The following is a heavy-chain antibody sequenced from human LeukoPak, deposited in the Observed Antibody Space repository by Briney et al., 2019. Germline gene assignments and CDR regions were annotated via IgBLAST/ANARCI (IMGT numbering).Heavy chain of an antibody. CDR1: GGSISSGTYY. D-gene: IGHD1-1*01. J-gene: IGHJ6*04. V-gene: IGHV4-61*02. CDR2: FYTSGST. Sequence: SQTLSLTCTVSGGSISSGTYYWSWIRQPAGKGLEWIGRFYTSGSTNYNPSLKSRVTISADTSKNQFTLKLSSVTAADTAVYYCARGLNLATTGTDGAMDVWGKGTTVTVSS. CDR3: ARGLNLATTGTDGAMDV.